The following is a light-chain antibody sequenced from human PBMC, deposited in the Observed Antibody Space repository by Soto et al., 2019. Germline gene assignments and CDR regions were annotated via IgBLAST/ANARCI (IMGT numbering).Light chain of an antibody. J-gene: IGLJ2*01. Sequence: QSGLTQPASVSGSPGQSITISCTGTSSDVGGYNYVSWYQQHPGKAPKLMIYEVNNRPSGVSNRFSGSKSGNTASLTISGLQAEDEADYYCTSYTSSSTLDVIFGGGTKVTVL. V-gene: IGLV2-14*01. CDR2: EVN. CDR3: TSYTSSSTLDVI. CDR1: SSDVGGYNY.